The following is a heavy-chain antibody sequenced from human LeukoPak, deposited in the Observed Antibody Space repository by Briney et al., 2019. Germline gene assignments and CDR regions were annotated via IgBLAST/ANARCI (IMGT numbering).Heavy chain of an antibody. V-gene: IGHV3-30*04. Sequence: GRSPRLSCVASGFTFNSYAMHWVRQAPGKGLEWVAVISFDGTKKYYSDSVKGRFTISRDKSKNTVYLQMSSLRPQDTSTYYCARAAIYYYYNLDVWGKGTTVAVSS. J-gene: IGHJ6*03. CDR3: ARAAIYYYYNLDV. CDR1: GFTFNSYA. CDR2: ISFDGTKK.